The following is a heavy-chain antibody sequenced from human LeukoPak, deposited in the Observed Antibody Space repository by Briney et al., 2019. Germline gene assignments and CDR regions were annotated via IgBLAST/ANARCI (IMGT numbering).Heavy chain of an antibody. J-gene: IGHJ4*02. CDR1: GFTFSSYW. CDR2: IKQDGSEK. Sequence: TGGSLRLSCAASGFTFSSYWMSWVCQAPGKGLEWVANIKQDGSEKYYVDSVKGRFTISRDNAKNSLYLQMNSLRAEDTAVYYCARRDVVVPAALYYFDYWGQGTLVTVSS. CDR3: ARRDVVVPAALYYFDY. D-gene: IGHD2-2*01. V-gene: IGHV3-7*03.